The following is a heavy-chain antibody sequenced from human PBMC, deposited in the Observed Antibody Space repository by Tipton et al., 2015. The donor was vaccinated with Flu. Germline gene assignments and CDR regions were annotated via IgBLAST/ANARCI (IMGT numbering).Heavy chain of an antibody. J-gene: IGHJ4*02. Sequence: QLVQSGVEVRKPGASVKGSCKASGYTFTSHGISWVRQAPGQGLEWIGGIIPILGTEDYAQKFQGRVTITADESTKTAYMELNSLRSEYTAVYYCAVPTMTVFSSSRGYWGQGTLVTVSS. V-gene: IGHV1-69*13. D-gene: IGHD3-10*01. CDR2: IIPILGTE. CDR1: GYTFTSHG. CDR3: AVPTMTVFSSSRGY.